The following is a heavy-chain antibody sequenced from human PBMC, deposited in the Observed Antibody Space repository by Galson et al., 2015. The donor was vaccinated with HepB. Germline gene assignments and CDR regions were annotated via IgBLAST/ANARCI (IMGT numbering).Heavy chain of an antibody. J-gene: IGHJ4*02. Sequence: QSGAEVKKPGESLKISCKGSGYSFTSYWIGWVRQMPGKGLEWMGIIHPGDSDTRYSPSFQGQVTMSVDKSISTAHLQWSSLKASDTAMYYCARQRSSSPNDLDYWGQGTLVTVSS. CDR1: GYSFTSYW. CDR3: ARQRSSSPNDLDY. V-gene: IGHV5-51*01. CDR2: IHPGDSDT.